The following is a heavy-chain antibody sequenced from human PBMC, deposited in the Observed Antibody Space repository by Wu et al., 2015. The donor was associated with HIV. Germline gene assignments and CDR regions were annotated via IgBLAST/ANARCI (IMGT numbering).Heavy chain of an antibody. J-gene: IGHJ6*03. CDR1: GGSFSGYY. Sequence: QVQLQQWGARLLKPSETLSLTCAVYGGSFSGYYWSWVRQPPGKGLEWIGEVNHSGSTNYNPSLKSRVTISIDTSKNQFSLNLSSVTAADTAVYYCARGRKYYYYYYYMDVWGKGTTITVSS. CDR2: VNHSGST. CDR3: ARGRKYYYYYYYMDV. V-gene: IGHV4-34*01.